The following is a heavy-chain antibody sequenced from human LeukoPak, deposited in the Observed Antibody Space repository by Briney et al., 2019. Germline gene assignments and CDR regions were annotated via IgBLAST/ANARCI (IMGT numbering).Heavy chain of an antibody. CDR1: GGSISSYY. CDR3: ARSRRVSNWFDP. Sequence: SETLSLTCTVSGGSISSYYWSWIRQPPGKGLEWIGYIYYSGSTNYIPSLKSRVTISVDTSKNQFSLKLSSVTAADTAVYYCARSRRVSNWFDPWGQGTLVTVSS. J-gene: IGHJ5*02. CDR2: IYYSGST. V-gene: IGHV4-59*01.